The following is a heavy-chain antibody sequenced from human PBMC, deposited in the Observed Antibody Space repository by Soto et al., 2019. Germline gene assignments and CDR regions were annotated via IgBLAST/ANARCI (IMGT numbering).Heavy chain of an antibody. CDR1: ADTFNNYA. J-gene: IGHJ5*02. D-gene: IGHD1-26*01. V-gene: IGHV1-69*01. CDR2: IIPFFGSP. Sequence: QVQLVQSGAEVKKPGSSVTVSCKASADTFNNYAIAWVRQAPGQGLEWMGGIIPFFGSPKYSQKFQNRVTITVEESTSTSYMNLTGLRSDDTAVYYCARAIVPRFNWFDPWGQGTLVTFSS. CDR3: ARAIVPRFNWFDP.